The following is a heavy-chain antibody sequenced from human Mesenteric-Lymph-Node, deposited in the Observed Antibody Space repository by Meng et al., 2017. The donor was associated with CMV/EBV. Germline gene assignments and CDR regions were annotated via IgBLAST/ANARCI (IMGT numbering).Heavy chain of an antibody. D-gene: IGHD3-22*01. Sequence: ASVKVSCKASGYTFTSYGISWVRQAPGQGLEWMGWISAYNGNTNYAQKLQGRVTMTTDTPTSTAYMELRSLRSDDTAVYYCARAAPTTMIVVVSDFDYWGQGTLVTVSS. V-gene: IGHV1-18*01. J-gene: IGHJ4*02. CDR1: GYTFTSYG. CDR2: ISAYNGNT. CDR3: ARAAPTTMIVVVSDFDY.